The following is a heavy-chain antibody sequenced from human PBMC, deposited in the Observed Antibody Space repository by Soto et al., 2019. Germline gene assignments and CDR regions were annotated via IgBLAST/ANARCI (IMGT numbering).Heavy chain of an antibody. CDR3: ARGFSAGKGSPPDY. D-gene: IGHD3-10*01. CDR1: GFSFIKYA. J-gene: IGHJ4*02. Sequence: PVGSLRLSCAASGFSFIKYAVSWVRQAPGKGLEWVSGLSGSGGSTSSADSVKGRFAISRDNSRNTLYLQMNSLRDGDTAIYYCARGFSAGKGSPPDYWGQGTLVTVSS. V-gene: IGHV3-23*01. CDR2: LSGSGGST.